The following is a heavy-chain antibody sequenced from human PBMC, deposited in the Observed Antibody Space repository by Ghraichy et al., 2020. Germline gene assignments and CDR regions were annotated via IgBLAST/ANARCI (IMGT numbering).Heavy chain of an antibody. CDR2: ISSSSTFI. Sequence: GGSLRLSCAASGFTFSNYNMNWVRQTPRKGLEWVSSISSSSTFIYYADSVKGRFTISRDNAKNSLYLQMKSLGAEDTAVYYCARDDGSGFYTRTTTEFWGQGTLVTVSS. CDR3: ARDDGSGFYTRTTTEF. CDR1: GFTFSNYN. V-gene: IGHV3-21*01. J-gene: IGHJ4*02. D-gene: IGHD3-22*01.